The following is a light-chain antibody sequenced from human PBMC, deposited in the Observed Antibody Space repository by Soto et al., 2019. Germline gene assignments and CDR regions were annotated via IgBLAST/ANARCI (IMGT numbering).Light chain of an antibody. CDR1: SSDVCSYDY. J-gene: IGLJ1*01. V-gene: IGLV2-14*03. Sequence: QSALTQPASVSGSPGQSITFSCTGTSSDVCSYDYVSWHQQHPGKAPKLIIYDVNNRPSGVPSRFSGSKSGNTASLIISGLQPEDEADYYCCAYSTSGTHVFGTGTKLTVL. CDR2: DVN. CDR3: CAYSTSGTHV.